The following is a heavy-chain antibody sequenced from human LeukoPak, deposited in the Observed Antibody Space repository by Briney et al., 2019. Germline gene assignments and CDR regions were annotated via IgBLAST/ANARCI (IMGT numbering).Heavy chain of an antibody. CDR1: GFTFDDYA. D-gene: IGHD2-2*01. J-gene: IGHJ6*03. CDR3: TKGSTYSNSSPMDV. Sequence: GGSLRLSCAASGFTFDDYAMHWVRQGQGKGLEWVSGISWNSGVIVYAESVKGRFTISRDNAKNSVYLQMNSLRAEDMALYYCTKGSTYSNSSPMDVWGKGTTVTVSS. V-gene: IGHV3-9*03. CDR2: ISWNSGVI.